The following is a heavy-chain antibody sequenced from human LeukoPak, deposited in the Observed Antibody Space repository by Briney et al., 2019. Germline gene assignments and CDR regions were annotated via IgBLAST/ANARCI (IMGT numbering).Heavy chain of an antibody. Sequence: SETLSLTCTVSGGSISSYYWSWLRQPPGKGLEWIGYIYYSGSTNYNPSLKSRVTISVDTSKNQFSLKLSSVTAADTAVYYCARDYSSGFFDYWGQGTLVTVSS. CDR2: IYYSGST. D-gene: IGHD6-19*01. CDR1: GGSISSYY. CDR3: ARDYSSGFFDY. V-gene: IGHV4-59*01. J-gene: IGHJ4*02.